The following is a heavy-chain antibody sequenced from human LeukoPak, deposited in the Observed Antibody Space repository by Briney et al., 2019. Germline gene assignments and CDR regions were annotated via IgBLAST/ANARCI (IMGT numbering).Heavy chain of an antibody. V-gene: IGHV1-18*04. CDR2: ISAYNGDT. CDR3: ARDGNGIVGATSIDC. CDR1: GYTFTSYG. Sequence: ASVKVSRKASGYTFTSYGISWVRQAPGQGLEGMGWISAYNGDTNYAQKLQGRVTMTTDTSTSTAYMELRSVRSDDTAVYYCARDGNGIVGATSIDCWGQGTLVTVSS. J-gene: IGHJ4*02. D-gene: IGHD1-26*01.